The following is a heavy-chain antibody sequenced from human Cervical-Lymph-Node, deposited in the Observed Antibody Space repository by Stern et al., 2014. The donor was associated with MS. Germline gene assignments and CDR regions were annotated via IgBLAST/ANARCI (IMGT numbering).Heavy chain of an antibody. CDR3: ARDRADLEMATITSNWFDP. V-gene: IGHV3-33*01. CDR1: GFTFSSYG. CDR2: IWYDGSNK. J-gene: IGHJ5*02. Sequence: VQLVESGGGVVQPGRSLRLSCAASGFTFSSYGMHWVRQAPGKGLEWVAVIWYDGSNKYYADSVKGRFTISRDNSKNTLYLQMNSLRAEDTAVYYCARDRADLEMATITSNWFDPWGQGTLVTVSS. D-gene: IGHD5-24*01.